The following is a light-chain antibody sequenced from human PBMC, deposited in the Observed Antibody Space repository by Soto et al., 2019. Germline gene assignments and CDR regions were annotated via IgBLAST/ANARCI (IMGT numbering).Light chain of an antibody. V-gene: IGKV1-39*01. CDR2: AAS. CDR3: QQSYSIPLT. Sequence: DIQMAQSPSSLSASIGDRVTITCRASQGISSYLAWYQQKPGKAPKLLIYAASTLQSGVPSRFSGSGSGTDFTLTISSLQPEDFATYYCQQSYSIPLTFGQGTKVDIK. CDR1: QGISSY. J-gene: IGKJ1*01.